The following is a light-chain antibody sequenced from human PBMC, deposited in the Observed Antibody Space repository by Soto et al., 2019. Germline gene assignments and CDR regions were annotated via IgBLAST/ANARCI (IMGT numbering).Light chain of an antibody. CDR1: HNIVTY. V-gene: IGKV1-39*01. CDR2: EAS. J-gene: IGKJ2*01. Sequence: DLHMAQSPPSLSASVGDRVTITCRASHNIVTYLNWYQQKAGKAPSLLIYEASHLQSGVPFRFFGSGSGTVFTLTIDNLQHEDSATYYCQQSHSTPPTFGPGTKLEIK. CDR3: QQSHSTPPT.